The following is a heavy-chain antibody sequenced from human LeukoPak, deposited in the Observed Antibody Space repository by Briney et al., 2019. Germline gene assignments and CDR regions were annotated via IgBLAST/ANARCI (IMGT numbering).Heavy chain of an antibody. CDR1: GGPFSGYF. D-gene: IGHD3-10*01. Sequence: KPSETLSLTCAVSGGPFSGYFWSWIRQPPGKGLEWIGGIHNSGTTNYNPSLNSRVTISEDTSKNQIYLNLRSVTAADTAVYYCARRYYYNLGSFPFDFWGQGTLVTVSS. CDR2: IHNSGTT. V-gene: IGHV4-34*01. CDR3: ARRYYYNLGSFPFDF. J-gene: IGHJ4*02.